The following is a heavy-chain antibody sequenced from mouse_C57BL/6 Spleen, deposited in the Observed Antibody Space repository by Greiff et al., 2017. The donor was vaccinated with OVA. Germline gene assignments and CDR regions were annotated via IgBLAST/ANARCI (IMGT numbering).Heavy chain of an antibody. D-gene: IGHD1-1*02. CDR1: GYSITSDY. J-gene: IGHJ1*03. Sequence: EVQRVESGPGLAKPSQTLSLTCSVTGYSITSDYWNWIRKFPGNKLEYMGYISYSGSTYYNPSLKSRISITRDTSKNQYYLQLNSVTTEDTATYYCARSEGGSYWYFDVWGTGTTVTVSS. CDR2: ISYSGST. CDR3: ARSEGGSYWYFDV. V-gene: IGHV3-8*01.